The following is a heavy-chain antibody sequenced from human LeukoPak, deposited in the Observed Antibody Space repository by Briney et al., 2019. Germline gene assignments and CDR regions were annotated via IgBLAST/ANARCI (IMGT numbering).Heavy chain of an antibody. Sequence: GGSLRLSCAASGFTVSSNYMSWVRQAPGKGLEWVSVIYSGGSTYYADSVKGRFTISRDNSKNTLYLQMNSLKTEDTAVYYCTTDPFEVVPAGWFDPWGQGTLVTVSS. J-gene: IGHJ5*02. CDR3: TTDPFEVVPAGWFDP. CDR1: GFTVSSNY. V-gene: IGHV3-66*01. CDR2: IYSGGST. D-gene: IGHD2-2*01.